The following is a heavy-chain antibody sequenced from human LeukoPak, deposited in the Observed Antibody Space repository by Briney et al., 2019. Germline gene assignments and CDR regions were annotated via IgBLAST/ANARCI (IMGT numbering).Heavy chain of an antibody. CDR1: GYTFTGYY. J-gene: IGHJ4*02. D-gene: IGHD3-10*01. V-gene: IGHV1-2*02. Sequence: ASVKVSCKASGYTFTGYYIHWVRQAPGQGLEWMGWINPDSGGTNYAQRFQGRVTMTRDTSISSAYMELSRPRSDDTAVYYCARERYYTSGSYYNRVDYWGQGTLVTVSS. CDR3: ARERYYTSGSYYNRVDY. CDR2: INPDSGGT.